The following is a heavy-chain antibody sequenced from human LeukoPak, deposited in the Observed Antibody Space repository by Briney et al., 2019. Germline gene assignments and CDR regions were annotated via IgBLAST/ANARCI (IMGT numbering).Heavy chain of an antibody. CDR2: IYYSGST. Sequence: PSETLSLTCTVSGDSISSYYWSWIRQPPRKGLEWIGYIYYSGSTNYNPSLKSRVTISVDTSKNQFSLKLSSVTAADTAVYYCARVVTMVRQGENWFDPWGQGTLVTVSS. J-gene: IGHJ5*02. CDR3: ARVVTMVRQGENWFDP. D-gene: IGHD3-10*01. CDR1: GDSISSYY. V-gene: IGHV4-59*01.